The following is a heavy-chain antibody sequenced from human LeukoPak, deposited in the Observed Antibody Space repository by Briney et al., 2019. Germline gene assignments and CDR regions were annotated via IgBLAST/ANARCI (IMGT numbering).Heavy chain of an antibody. D-gene: IGHD5-18*01. V-gene: IGHV1-2*06. CDR2: INPNSGGT. J-gene: IGHJ4*02. CDR3: ARAIGYSYGFRFDY. CDR1: GYTFTGYY. Sequence: GESLKISCKGSGYTFTGYYMHWVRQAPGQGLEWMGRINPNSGGTNYAQKFQGRVTMTRDTSISTAYMELSRLRSDDTAVYCCARAIGYSYGFRFDYWGQGTLVTVSS.